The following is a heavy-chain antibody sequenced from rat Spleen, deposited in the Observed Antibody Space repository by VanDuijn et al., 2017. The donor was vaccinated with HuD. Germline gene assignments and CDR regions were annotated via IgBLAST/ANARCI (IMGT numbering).Heavy chain of an antibody. D-gene: IGHD4-4*01. CDR3: TRHDYSGVITNWFAY. CDR2: ISYDGIST. Sequence: EVQLVESGGGLVQPGRSLKLSCAASGFTFNNYGMAWVRQAPTKRLEWVATISYDGISTYYRDSVRGRFSISSDNAKTTLYLQMDSLRSEDAATYYCTRHDYSGVITNWFAYWGQGTLVTVSS. J-gene: IGHJ3*01. V-gene: IGHV5-29*01. CDR1: GFTFNNYG.